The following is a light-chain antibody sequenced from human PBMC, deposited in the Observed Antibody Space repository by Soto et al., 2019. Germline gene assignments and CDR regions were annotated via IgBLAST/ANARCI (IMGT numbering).Light chain of an antibody. J-gene: IGKJ2*01. Sequence: DSQMTQSPSTLSASVGDGVTITCRASHNISVWLASYQQRPGKAPKFLIYDASNLETGVSSRFSGSGSGTEFTLTIRSLQPDDFATYYCQQYDRSSPTFGQGTKLEIK. CDR3: QQYDRSSPT. V-gene: IGKV1-5*01. CDR2: DAS. CDR1: HNISVW.